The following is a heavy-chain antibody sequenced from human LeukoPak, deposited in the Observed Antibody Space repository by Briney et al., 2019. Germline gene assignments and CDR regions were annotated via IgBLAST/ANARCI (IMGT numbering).Heavy chain of an antibody. D-gene: IGHD1-26*01. Sequence: PSETLSLTCTVSGGSLSPYYWTWIRQPPGKGLEWIGYIYHTGTTRYNPSHNSRVTISVETSKNQFSLRLNSVTAADTAIYYCARLDSGDHGNIPHWGQGTLVTVSS. J-gene: IGHJ1*01. CDR3: ARLDSGDHGNIPH. V-gene: IGHV4-59*08. CDR2: IYHTGTT. CDR1: GGSLSPYY.